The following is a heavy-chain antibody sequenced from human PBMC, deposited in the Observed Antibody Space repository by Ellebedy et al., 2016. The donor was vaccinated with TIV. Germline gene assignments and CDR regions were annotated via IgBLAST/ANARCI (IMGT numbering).Heavy chain of an antibody. CDR1: GGTFSSYA. CDR2: IIPIFGTA. J-gene: IGHJ6*02. CDR3: AGGYCSGGSCYYTQLYYYYGMDV. Sequence: AASVKVSCKASGGTFSSYAISWVRQPPGQGLEWMGGIIPIFGTANYAQKFQGRVTITADESTSTAYMELSSLRSEDTAVYYCAGGYCSGGSCYYTQLYYYYGMDVWGQGTTVTVSS. V-gene: IGHV1-69*13. D-gene: IGHD2-15*01.